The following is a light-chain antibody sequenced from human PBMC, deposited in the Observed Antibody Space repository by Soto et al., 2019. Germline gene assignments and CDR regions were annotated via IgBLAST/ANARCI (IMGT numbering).Light chain of an antibody. J-gene: IGLJ1*01. V-gene: IGLV2-11*01. CDR2: DVS. CDR1: SSDVGGYNY. CDR3: CSYAGSPMYV. Sequence: QSALTQPRSVSGSPGQSVTISCTGTSSDVGGYNYVSWYQQHPGKAPKVMIYDVSERPSGVPDRFSGSKSGNTASLTISGRQAEDEADYYCCSYAGSPMYVFGTGTKVTVL.